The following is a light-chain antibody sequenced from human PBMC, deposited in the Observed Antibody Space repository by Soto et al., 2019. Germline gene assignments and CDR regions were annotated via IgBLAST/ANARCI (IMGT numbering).Light chain of an antibody. CDR3: QQRSNWPIT. J-gene: IGKJ5*01. V-gene: IGKV3-11*01. Sequence: LTQYTAYLPWSPGDRASLSWRASQSVSSYLAWYQQKPGQAPRLLIYDASNRATGIPARFSGSGSGTDFTLTISSLEPEDFAVYYCQQRSNWPITFGQGTRLEIK. CDR1: QSVSSY. CDR2: DAS.